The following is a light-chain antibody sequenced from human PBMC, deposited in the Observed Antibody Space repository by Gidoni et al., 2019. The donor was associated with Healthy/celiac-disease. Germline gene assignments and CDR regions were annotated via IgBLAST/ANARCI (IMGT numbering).Light chain of an antibody. V-gene: IGLV3-1*01. CDR2: QDS. CDR3: QAWDSSVV. J-gene: IGLJ2*01. Sequence: SYELTQPPSVSVSPGQPASITCSGDKLGDKYACWYQQKPGQSPVLVIYQDSKRSSGIPERFSGSNSGNTATLTISGTQAMDEADYYCQAWDSSVVFGGGTKLTVL. CDR1: KLGDKY.